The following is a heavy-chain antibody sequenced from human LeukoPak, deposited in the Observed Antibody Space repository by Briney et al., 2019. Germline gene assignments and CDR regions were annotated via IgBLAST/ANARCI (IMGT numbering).Heavy chain of an antibody. CDR3: AKGYYDEYYYYYYMDV. J-gene: IGHJ6*03. CDR1: GFTFSSYG. D-gene: IGHD3-22*01. V-gene: IGHV3-23*01. CDR2: ISGSGGST. Sequence: PGGTLRLSCAASGFTFSSYGMSWVRQAPGKGLEWVSAISGSGGSTYYADSVKGRFTISRDNSKNTLYLQMNSLRAEDTAVYYCAKGYYDEYYYYYYMDVWGKGTTVTVSS.